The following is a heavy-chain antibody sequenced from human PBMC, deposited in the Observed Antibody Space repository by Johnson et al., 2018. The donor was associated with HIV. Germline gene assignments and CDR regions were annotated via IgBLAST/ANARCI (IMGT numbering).Heavy chain of an antibody. CDR2: IWFDGSNK. D-gene: IGHD5-24*01. J-gene: IGHJ3*01. CDR3: ARGCSDGYTCDAFDV. V-gene: IGHV3-33*01. Sequence: QVQLVESGGGLVQPGGSLRLSCAASGFTFSTYGMHWVRQAPGKGLEWVAVIWFDGSNKYYADSVKGRFTISRDNSKNTLYLQMNSLRAEDTAVYFCARGCSDGYTCDAFDVWGQGTRVTVSS. CDR1: GFTFSTYG.